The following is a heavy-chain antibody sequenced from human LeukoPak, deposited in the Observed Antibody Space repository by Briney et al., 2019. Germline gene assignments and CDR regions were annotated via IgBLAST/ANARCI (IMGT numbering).Heavy chain of an antibody. J-gene: IGHJ4*02. CDR3: ARCFVATISLAR. D-gene: IGHD5-12*01. Sequence: GGSPRLSCAASGFTFSSYSMNWVRQAPGKGLEWVSSISSSSSYIYYADSVKGRFTISRDNAKNSLYLQMNSLRAEDTAVYYCARCFVATISLARWGQGTLVTVSS. CDR1: GFTFSSYS. CDR2: ISSSSSYI. V-gene: IGHV3-21*01.